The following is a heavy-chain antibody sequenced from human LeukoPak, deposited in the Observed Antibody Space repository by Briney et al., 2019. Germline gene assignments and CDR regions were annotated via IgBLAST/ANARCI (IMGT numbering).Heavy chain of an antibody. CDR2: INTNTGNP. D-gene: IGHD3-9*01. CDR1: GYTFTSYA. V-gene: IGHV7-4-1*02. Sequence: GASVKVSCKASGYTFTSYAMNWVRQAPGQGLEWVGWINTNTGNPTYAQGFTGRFVFSLDTSVSTAYLQISSLKAEDTAVYYCAKDRALYDILTGYWGETDYWGQGTLVTVSS. CDR3: AKDRALYDILTGYWGETDY. J-gene: IGHJ4*02.